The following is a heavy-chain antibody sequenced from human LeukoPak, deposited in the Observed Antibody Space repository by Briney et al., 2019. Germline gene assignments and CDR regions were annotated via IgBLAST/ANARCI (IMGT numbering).Heavy chain of an antibody. CDR1: GFTFSNYN. CDR3: ARDFAREFTIDY. V-gene: IGHV3-48*01. D-gene: IGHD3-10*01. CDR2: LSSSNNII. J-gene: IGHJ4*02. Sequence: GGSLRLSCAASGFTFSNYNMNWVRQPPGQGLQWVSYLSSSNNIIYYADSVKGRFTISRDNDKNSLFLQMNSLRAEDTAVYYCARDFAREFTIDYWGQGTLVTVSS.